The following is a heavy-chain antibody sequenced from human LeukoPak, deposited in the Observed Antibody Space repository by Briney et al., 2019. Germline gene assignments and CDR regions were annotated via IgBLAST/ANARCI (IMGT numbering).Heavy chain of an antibody. CDR1: GFTFSNYG. Sequence: GGSLRLSCAASGFTFSNYGMSWVRQAPGKGLEWVSAISGSGGSIYNADSVKGRFTISRDNSKNTLYLQMNSLRAEDTAVYYCTRQEIAAYDYWGQGTLVTVSS. CDR3: TRQEIAAYDY. J-gene: IGHJ4*02. D-gene: IGHD6-6*01. CDR2: ISGSGGSI. V-gene: IGHV3-23*01.